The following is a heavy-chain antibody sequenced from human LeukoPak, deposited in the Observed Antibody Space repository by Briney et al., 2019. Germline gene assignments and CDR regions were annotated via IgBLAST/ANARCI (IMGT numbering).Heavy chain of an antibody. J-gene: IGHJ4*02. CDR3: AKTMGSIFSPFDD. Sequence: PGGSLRLSCAASGFTFSIYAMTWVRQAPGKGLEWVSGIGGSGGSTYYADSVKGRFTISRDNSKNTLYLQMNSLRAEDTAVYYCAKTMGSIFSPFDDWGQGTLVTVSS. D-gene: IGHD3-3*01. CDR1: GFTFSIYA. V-gene: IGHV3-23*01. CDR2: IGGSGGST.